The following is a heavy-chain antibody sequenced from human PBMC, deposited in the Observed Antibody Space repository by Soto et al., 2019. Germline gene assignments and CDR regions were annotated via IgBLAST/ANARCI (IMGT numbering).Heavy chain of an antibody. CDR2: IYSGGST. V-gene: IGHV3-66*01. Sequence: PGGSLRLSCAASGFTVSSNYMSWVRQVPGKGLEWVSVIYSGGSTYYADSVKGRFTISRDNSKNTLYLQMNSLRAEDTAVYYCARAVGDYYDSSGYYHGAFDIWGQGTMVTVSS. CDR3: ARAVGDYYDSSGYYHGAFDI. CDR1: GFTVSSNY. J-gene: IGHJ3*02. D-gene: IGHD3-22*01.